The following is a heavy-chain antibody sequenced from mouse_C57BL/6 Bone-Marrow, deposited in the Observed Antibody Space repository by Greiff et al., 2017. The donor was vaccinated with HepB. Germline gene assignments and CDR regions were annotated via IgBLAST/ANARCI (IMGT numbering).Heavy chain of an antibody. CDR3: ARIYGSSYRYFDV. Sequence: QVQLKESGAELARPGASVKLSCKASGYTFTSYGISWVKQSTGQGLEWIGEIYPRSGNTYYNEKFKGKATLTADKSSSTAYMELRSLTSEDSAVYFCARIYGSSYRYFDVWGTGTTVTVSS. V-gene: IGHV1-81*01. CDR1: GYTFTSYG. D-gene: IGHD1-1*01. J-gene: IGHJ1*03. CDR2: IYPRSGNT.